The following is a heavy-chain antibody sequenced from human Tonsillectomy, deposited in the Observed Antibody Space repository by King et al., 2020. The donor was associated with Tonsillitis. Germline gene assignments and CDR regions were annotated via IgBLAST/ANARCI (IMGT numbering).Heavy chain of an antibody. Sequence: QLVQSGAEVKKPGASVKVSCKASGYTFTSYAMHWVRQAPGQRLEWMGWINAGNGNTKYSQKFQGRVTITRDTSASTAYMELSSLRSEDTAVYYCASVVADSSGSRNQDDAFDIWGQGTMVTVSS. CDR1: GYTFTSYA. J-gene: IGHJ3*02. CDR2: INAGNGNT. CDR3: ASVVADSSGSRNQDDAFDI. D-gene: IGHD3-22*01. V-gene: IGHV1-3*01.